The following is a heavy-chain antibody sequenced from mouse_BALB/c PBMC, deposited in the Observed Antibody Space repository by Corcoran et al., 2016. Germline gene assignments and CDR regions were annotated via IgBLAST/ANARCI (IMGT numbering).Heavy chain of an antibody. V-gene: IGHV9-3*02. J-gene: IGHJ3*01. Sequence: QSQLVQSGPELKKPGETVKISCKASGYTFTNYGMNWVKQAPGKGLKWMGWINTNTGEPTYAEEYKGRFAFSLETSASTAYLQINNLKNEDTATYFCARGTMTFAYWGQGTLVTVSA. CDR3: ARGTMTFAY. CDR2: INTNTGEP. CDR1: GYTFTNYG. D-gene: IGHD2-4*01.